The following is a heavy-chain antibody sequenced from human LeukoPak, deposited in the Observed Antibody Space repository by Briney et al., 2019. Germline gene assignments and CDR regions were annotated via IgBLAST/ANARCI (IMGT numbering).Heavy chain of an antibody. J-gene: IGHJ4*02. CDR3: TTARNMVRGVIPLDY. D-gene: IGHD3-10*01. Sequence: GGSLRLSCAASGFTFSSYAMSWVRQAPGKGLEWVSAISGSGGSTYYADSMKGRFTISRDNSKNTLYLQMNSLRAEDTAVYYCTTARNMVRGVIPLDYWGQGTLVTVSS. CDR1: GFTFSSYA. CDR2: ISGSGGST. V-gene: IGHV3-23*01.